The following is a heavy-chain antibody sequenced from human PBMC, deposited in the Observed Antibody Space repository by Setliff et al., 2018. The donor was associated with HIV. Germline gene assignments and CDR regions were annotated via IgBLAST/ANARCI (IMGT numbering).Heavy chain of an antibody. CDR2: IYSGGTT. J-gene: IGHJ6*04. CDR3: ARNRHYYDSSGFGYYNFFSVDV. Sequence: PGGSLRLSCTASEFTVSSNYMSWVRQAPGKGLEWVSAIYSGGTTYYADSVKGRFTISRDNSKNTLSLQMNSLRAEDTAVYYCARNRHYYDSSGFGYYNFFSVDVWGKGTTVTVSS. V-gene: IGHV3-66*02. D-gene: IGHD3-22*01. CDR1: EFTVSSNY.